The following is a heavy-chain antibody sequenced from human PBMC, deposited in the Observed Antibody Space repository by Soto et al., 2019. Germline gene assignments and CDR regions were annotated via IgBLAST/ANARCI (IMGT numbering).Heavy chain of an antibody. V-gene: IGHV1-3*01. Sequence: GASVKVSCKASGYTFTSYAMHWVRQAPGQRLEWMGWINAGNGNTKYSQKFQGRVTITRDTSASTAYMELSSLRSEDTAVYYCAREVSVEWFGELGGMDYWGQGTLVTVSS. D-gene: IGHD3-10*01. J-gene: IGHJ4*02. CDR1: GYTFTSYA. CDR2: INAGNGNT. CDR3: AREVSVEWFGELGGMDY.